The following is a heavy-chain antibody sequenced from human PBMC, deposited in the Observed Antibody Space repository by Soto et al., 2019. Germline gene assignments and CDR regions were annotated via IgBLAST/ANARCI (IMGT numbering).Heavy chain of an antibody. J-gene: IGHJ5*02. CDR2: ISTFHGNT. Sequence: ASVKVSCKASGYTFTNQGISWVRQAPGQGLEWVGWISTFHGNTGYAQKLQGRVTLTTDTSTSTAYMELRDLRSDDTAVYYCARDPNLSSWRKIDPWGQGTLVTVSS. V-gene: IGHV1-18*01. CDR1: GYTFTNQG. D-gene: IGHD6-13*01. CDR3: ARDPNLSSWRKIDP.